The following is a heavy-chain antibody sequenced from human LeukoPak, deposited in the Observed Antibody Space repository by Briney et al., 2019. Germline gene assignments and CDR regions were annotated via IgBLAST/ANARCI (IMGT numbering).Heavy chain of an antibody. D-gene: IGHD3-10*01. Sequence: GGSLRLSCAASGFTFSSYAMSWVRQAPGKGLEWVSAISGSGGSTCYADSVKGRFTISRDNSKNTLYLQMNSLRAEDTAVYYCAKDRPTMVRGVPWFDPWGQGTLVTVSS. V-gene: IGHV3-23*01. CDR1: GFTFSSYA. J-gene: IGHJ5*02. CDR3: AKDRPTMVRGVPWFDP. CDR2: ISGSGGST.